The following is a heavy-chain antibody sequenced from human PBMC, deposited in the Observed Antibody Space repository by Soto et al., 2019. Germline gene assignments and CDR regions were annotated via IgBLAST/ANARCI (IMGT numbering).Heavy chain of an antibody. V-gene: IGHV2-70*04. CDR2: IDWDDDK. J-gene: IGHJ4*02. CDR3: ARAYCSGGSCYLDY. CDR1: GFSLSTSGMR. Sequence: SGPTLVNPTQTLTLTCTFSGFSLSTSGMRVSWIRQPPGKALEWLARIDWDDDKFYSTSLKTRLTISKDTSKNQVVLTMTNMDPVDTATYYCARAYCSGGSCYLDYWGQGXLVTVSS. D-gene: IGHD2-15*01.